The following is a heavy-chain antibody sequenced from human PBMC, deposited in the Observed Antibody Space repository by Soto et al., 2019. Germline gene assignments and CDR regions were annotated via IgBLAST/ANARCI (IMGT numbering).Heavy chain of an antibody. CDR3: ARALYDSSGYYYLGGAFDI. CDR1: GFTFSSYA. Sequence: QVQLVESGGGVVQPGRSLRLSCAASGFTFSSYAMHWVRQAPGKGLEWVAVISYDGSNKYYADSVKGRFTISRDNSKNTLYLQMNSLRAEDTAVYYCARALYDSSGYYYLGGAFDIWVQGTMVTVSS. J-gene: IGHJ3*02. D-gene: IGHD3-22*01. V-gene: IGHV3-30-3*01. CDR2: ISYDGSNK.